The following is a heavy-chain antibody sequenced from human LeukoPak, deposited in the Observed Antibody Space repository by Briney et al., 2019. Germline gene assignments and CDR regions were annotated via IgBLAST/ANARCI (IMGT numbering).Heavy chain of an antibody. CDR2: MNPDSSDT. CDR3: ARGLGDYNTNWFPVSGY. D-gene: IGHD1-1*01. V-gene: IGHV1-8*02. Sequence: ASVKVSCKASGFTFTTHDMSWVRQATGQGLEWMGWMNPDSSDTAYAQKFQGRVTMTRNTSITTAHMELSSLRSEDTAIYYCARGLGDYNTNWFPVSGYWGQGTLVTVSS. J-gene: IGHJ4*02. CDR1: GFTFTTHD.